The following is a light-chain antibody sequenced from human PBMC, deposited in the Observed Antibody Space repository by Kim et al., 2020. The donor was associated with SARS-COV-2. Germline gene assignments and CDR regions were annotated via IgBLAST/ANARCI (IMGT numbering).Light chain of an antibody. CDR1: SSNIVSNT. J-gene: IGLJ2*01. Sequence: QSVLTQPPSASGTPGQRVTISCSGSSSNIVSNTVNWYQQLPGTAPKLLIYSNNQRPSGVPDRFSGSKSGTSASLAISGLQSEDEADYYCAAWDGSLNGVVFGGGTQLTVL. V-gene: IGLV1-44*01. CDR3: AAWDGSLNGVV. CDR2: SNN.